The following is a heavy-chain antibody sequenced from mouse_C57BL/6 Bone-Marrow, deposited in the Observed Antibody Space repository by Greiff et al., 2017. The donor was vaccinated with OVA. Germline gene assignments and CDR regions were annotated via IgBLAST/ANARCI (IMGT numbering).Heavy chain of an antibody. Sequence: EVMLVESGGGLVQPKGSLKLSCAASGFTFNTYAMHWVRQAPGKGLEWVARISSKSSNYATYYADSVKYRFTISRDDSQSMLYLQMNNLKTAYTAMYYCVRGKGGIYYNYDRFAYWGQGTLVTVSA. CDR1: GFTFNTYA. D-gene: IGHD2-4*01. J-gene: IGHJ3*01. CDR2: ISSKSSNYAT. CDR3: VRGKGGIYYNYDRFAY. V-gene: IGHV10-3*01.